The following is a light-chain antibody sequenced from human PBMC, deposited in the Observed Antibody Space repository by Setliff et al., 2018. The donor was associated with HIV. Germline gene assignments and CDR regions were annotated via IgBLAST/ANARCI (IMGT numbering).Light chain of an antibody. CDR1: SSDVGGYNY. J-gene: IGLJ1*01. CDR3: SSYAITNTLP. CDR2: EVR. Sequence: QSALTQPRSVSGSPGQPVTISCTGTSSDVGGYNYVSWYQQHPGKAPKLIIYEVRNRPSGVSNRFSGSKSGNTASLTISGLQAEDEADYYCSSYAITNTLPFGTGTKV. V-gene: IGLV2-14*01.